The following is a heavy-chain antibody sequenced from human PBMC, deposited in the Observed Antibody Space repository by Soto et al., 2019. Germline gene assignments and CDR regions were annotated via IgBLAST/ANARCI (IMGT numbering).Heavy chain of an antibody. J-gene: IGHJ4*02. D-gene: IGHD6-19*01. CDR1: GFTFSSYA. CDR2: ISGSGGST. Sequence: GGSLRLSCAASGFTFSSYAMSWVRQAPGKGLEWVSAISGSGGSTYYADSVKGRFTISRDNSKNTLYLQMNSLRAEDTAVYYCANSGFIAVADYYFDYWGQGTLVTVSS. V-gene: IGHV3-23*01. CDR3: ANSGFIAVADYYFDY.